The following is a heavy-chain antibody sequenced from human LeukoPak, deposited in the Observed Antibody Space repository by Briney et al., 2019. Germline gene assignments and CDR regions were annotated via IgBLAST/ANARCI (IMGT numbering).Heavy chain of an antibody. D-gene: IGHD1-26*01. CDR2: ISGSGGST. V-gene: IGHV3-23*01. Sequence: PGGSLRLSCAASGFTFSSYAMSWVRQAPGKGLEWVSAISGSGGSTYYADSVKGRFTISRGNSKNTLYLQMNSLRAEDTAVYYCAKHGGSYRYYFDYWGQGTLVTVSS. J-gene: IGHJ4*02. CDR3: AKHGGSYRYYFDY. CDR1: GFTFSSYA.